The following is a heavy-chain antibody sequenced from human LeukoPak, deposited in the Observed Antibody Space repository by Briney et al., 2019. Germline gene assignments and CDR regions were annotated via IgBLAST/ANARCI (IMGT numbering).Heavy chain of an antibody. CDR2: ISYDGSNK. V-gene: IGHV3-30-3*01. J-gene: IGHJ4*02. D-gene: IGHD3-3*01. Sequence: PGGSLRLSCAASGFTFSSYAMHWVRQAPGKGLEWVAVISYDGSNKYYADSVKGRFTISRDNSKNTLYLQMNSLRAEDTAVYYCASRYYDFSPLSFDCWGQGTLVTVSS. CDR3: ASRYYDFSPLSFDC. CDR1: GFTFSSYA.